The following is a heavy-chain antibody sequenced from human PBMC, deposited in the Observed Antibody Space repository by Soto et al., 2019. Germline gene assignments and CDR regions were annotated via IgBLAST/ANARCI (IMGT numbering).Heavy chain of an antibody. J-gene: IGHJ6*02. CDR1: GGTISSYY. V-gene: IGHV4-59*12. CDR2: IYSRGTT. Sequence: PWETRSVTCCVWGGTISSYYWSWIRQPPGKGLEWIGYIYSRGTTSYNPSLKSRATILVDTSKNQFSLRLTSVTATDTAVYYCATGRISRGLDVWGQGTTVTVSS. CDR3: ATGRISRGLDV.